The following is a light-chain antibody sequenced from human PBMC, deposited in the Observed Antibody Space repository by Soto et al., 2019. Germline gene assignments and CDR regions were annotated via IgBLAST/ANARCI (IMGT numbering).Light chain of an antibody. CDR1: NSNIGAGYD. CDR3: QSYDSSLSGYV. CDR2: GNI. V-gene: IGLV1-40*01. J-gene: IGLJ1*01. Sequence: QSALTQPPSVTGAPGQRVTISCTGSNSNIGAGYDVHWYRQFPGTAPKLLIYGNINRPSGVPDRFSGSKSGTSASLAITGLQAEDEADYYCQSYDSSLSGYVFGTGTKLTVL.